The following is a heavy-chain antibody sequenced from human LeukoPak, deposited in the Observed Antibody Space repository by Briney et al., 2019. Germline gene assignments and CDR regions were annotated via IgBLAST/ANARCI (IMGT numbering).Heavy chain of an antibody. V-gene: IGHV1-2*02. D-gene: IGHD3-22*01. Sequence: ASVKVSCKASGYTFTGYYMHWVRQAPGQGLEWMGWIHPNSGGTNYAQKFQGRVTMTRDTSISTAYMELSRLGSDDTAVYYCAKVSPGGYDSSGYYNLDYWGQGTLVTVSS. CDR3: AKVSPGGYDSSGYYNLDY. J-gene: IGHJ4*02. CDR2: IHPNSGGT. CDR1: GYTFTGYY.